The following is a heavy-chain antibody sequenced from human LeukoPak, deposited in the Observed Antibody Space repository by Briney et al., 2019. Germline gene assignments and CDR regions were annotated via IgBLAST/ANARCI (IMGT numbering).Heavy chain of an antibody. J-gene: IGHJ4*02. CDR2: INPISGGT. D-gene: IGHD7-27*01. CDR3: ASITGDDFDY. CDR1: GYTFTGYY. Sequence: ASVKVSCKASGYTFTGYYMHWVRQAPGQGLEWMGWINPISGGTNYAQNFQGRVTMTWDTSISTAYMELSRLTSDDTAVYYCASITGDDFDYWGQGTLVTVSS. V-gene: IGHV1-2*02.